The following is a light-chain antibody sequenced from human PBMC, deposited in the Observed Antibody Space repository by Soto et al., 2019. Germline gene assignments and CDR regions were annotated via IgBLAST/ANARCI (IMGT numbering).Light chain of an antibody. CDR1: QSISIW. Sequence: IQMTQSPSTLSASVGDRVTITCRASQSISIWLAWYQQKPGKAPKLLIYKASSLESEVPSRFSGSGSGTEFTLTINSLQPDDSATYYCQQYNSDSTFGQGTKEEIK. CDR3: QQYNSDST. V-gene: IGKV1-5*03. CDR2: KAS. J-gene: IGKJ1*01.